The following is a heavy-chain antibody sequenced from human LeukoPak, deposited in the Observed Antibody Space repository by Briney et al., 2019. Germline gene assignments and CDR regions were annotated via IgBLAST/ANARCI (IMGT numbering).Heavy chain of an antibody. Sequence: PGGSLRLSCAASGFTLSSYGMHWVRQAPGKGLEWVADISYDGNAKHYADSVKGRFTISRDNSKNTLYLQMNSLRSEDTAVYYCAKEKVFTSTSWTTIEYWGQGTLVTVYS. D-gene: IGHD6-13*01. CDR3: AKEKVFTSTSWTTIEY. CDR2: ISYDGNAK. J-gene: IGHJ4*02. CDR1: GFTLSSYG. V-gene: IGHV3-30*18.